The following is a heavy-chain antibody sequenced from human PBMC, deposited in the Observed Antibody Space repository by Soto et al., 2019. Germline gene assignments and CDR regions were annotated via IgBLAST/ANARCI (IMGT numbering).Heavy chain of an antibody. CDR3: ARRSKTYYYDSSGYYGYSWFDP. CDR2: INHSGST. V-gene: IGHV4-34*01. CDR1: GGSFSGYY. J-gene: IGHJ5*02. Sequence: SETLSLTCAVYGGSFSGYYWSWIRQPPGKGLEWIGEINHSGSTNYNPSLKSRVTISVDTSKNQFSLKLSSVTAADTAVYYCARRSKTYYYDSSGYYGYSWFDPWGQGTLVT. D-gene: IGHD3-22*01.